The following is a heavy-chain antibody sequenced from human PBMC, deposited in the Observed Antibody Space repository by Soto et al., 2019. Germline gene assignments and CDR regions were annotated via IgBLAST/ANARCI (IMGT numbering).Heavy chain of an antibody. V-gene: IGHV3-30-3*01. Sequence: GGSLRLSCAASGFTFRSYAMDCVRQAPGKGLEWGVVISYDGSNKYYADSVKGRFTISRDNSKNTLYLQMNSLRAEDAAVYYCAREDGYNAWSYYGMDVWGQGTTVTVSS. D-gene: IGHD5-12*01. CDR2: ISYDGSNK. CDR1: GFTFRSYA. J-gene: IGHJ6*02. CDR3: AREDGYNAWSYYGMDV.